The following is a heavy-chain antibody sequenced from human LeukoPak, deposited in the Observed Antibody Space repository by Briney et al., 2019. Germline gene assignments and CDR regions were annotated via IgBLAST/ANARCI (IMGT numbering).Heavy chain of an antibody. CDR3: ARVKVQEHGIYYYGMDV. Sequence: ASVKVSCKASGYTFTSYAMHWVRQAPGQRLEWMGWINAGNGNTKYSQKFQGRVTITRDTSASTAYVEVSSLRSEDTAVYYCARVKVQEHGIYYYGMDVWGQGTTVTVSS. D-gene: IGHD1-26*01. V-gene: IGHV1-3*01. CDR2: INAGNGNT. J-gene: IGHJ6*02. CDR1: GYTFTSYA.